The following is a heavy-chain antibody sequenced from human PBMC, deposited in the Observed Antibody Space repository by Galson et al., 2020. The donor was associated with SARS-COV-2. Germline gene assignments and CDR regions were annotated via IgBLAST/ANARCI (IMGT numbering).Heavy chain of an antibody. J-gene: IGHJ6*02. Sequence: GGSLRLSCAASGFTVSSNYMSWVRQAPGKGLEWVSVIYSGGSTYYADSVKGRFTISRDNSKNTLYLQMNSLRAEDTAVYYCARDRRASGGTTYYYYGMDVWGQGTTVTVSS. CDR3: ARDRRASGGTTYYYYGMDV. V-gene: IGHV3-53*01. CDR2: IYSGGST. CDR1: GFTVSSNY. D-gene: IGHD6-13*01.